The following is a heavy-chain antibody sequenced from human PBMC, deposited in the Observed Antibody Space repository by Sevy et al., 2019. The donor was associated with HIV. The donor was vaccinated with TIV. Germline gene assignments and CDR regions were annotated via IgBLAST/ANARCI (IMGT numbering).Heavy chain of an antibody. V-gene: IGHV3-33*01. Sequence: GGSLRLSCAASGFNFSNYAMHWVRQAPGKGLEWVALIWYDGSNKNYADSNSMKGRFTISRDNSKNTLYLQMNNLRAEDTAVYYCAGESREFRFDPWGQGTLVTVSS. CDR1: GFNFSNYA. J-gene: IGHJ5*02. CDR3: AGESREFRFDP. CDR2: IWYDGSNK.